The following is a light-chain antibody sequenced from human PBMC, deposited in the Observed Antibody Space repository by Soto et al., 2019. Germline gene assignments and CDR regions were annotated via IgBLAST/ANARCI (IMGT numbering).Light chain of an antibody. CDR1: SSDVGGYNY. Sequence: QSALTQPRSVSGSPGQSVTISCTGTSSDVGGYNYVSWYQQHPGKAPKLMIYDVSKRPSGVPDRFSGSKSGNTASLTTSGLQAEDEADYYCCSSAGSYYVFGTGTKVTVL. CDR2: DVS. V-gene: IGLV2-11*01. CDR3: CSSAGSYYV. J-gene: IGLJ1*01.